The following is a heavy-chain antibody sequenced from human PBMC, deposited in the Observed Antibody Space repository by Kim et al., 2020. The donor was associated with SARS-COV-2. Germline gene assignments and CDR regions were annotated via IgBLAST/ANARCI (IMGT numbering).Heavy chain of an antibody. J-gene: IGHJ4*02. CDR2: T. V-gene: IGHV3-23*01. Sequence: TYYADSVKGRFTISRDNSKNTLYLQMNSLRAEDTAVYYCAKWVAAAGFDYWGQGTLVTVSS. D-gene: IGHD6-13*01. CDR3: AKWVAAAGFDY.